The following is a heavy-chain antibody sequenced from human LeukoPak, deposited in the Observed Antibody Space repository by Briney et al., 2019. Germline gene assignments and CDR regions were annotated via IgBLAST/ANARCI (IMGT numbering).Heavy chain of an antibody. J-gene: IGHJ4*02. D-gene: IGHD5-24*01. CDR3: ARDGGVDGYNSYFDY. V-gene: IGHV3-21*01. Sequence: KPGGSLRLSCAASGFTFSSYSMNWVRQAPGKGLEWVSSISSRSSNLYYAGSVKGRFTISRDNAKNSLYLQMNSLRAEDTALYYCARDGGVDGYNSYFDYWGQGSLVTVSS. CDR2: ISSRSSNL. CDR1: GFTFSSYS.